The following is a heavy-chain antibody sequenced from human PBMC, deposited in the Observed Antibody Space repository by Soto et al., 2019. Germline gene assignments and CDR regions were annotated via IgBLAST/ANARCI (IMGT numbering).Heavy chain of an antibody. D-gene: IGHD6-6*01. CDR1: GGSISSGDYY. J-gene: IGHJ4*02. CDR2: IYYSGST. Sequence: SETLSLTCTVSGGSISSGDYYWSWIRQPPGKGLEWIGYIYYSGSTYYNPSLKSRVTISVDTSKNQFSLKLSSVTAADTAVYYCAGLPEYSSSSDYWGQGTLVTVSS. V-gene: IGHV4-30-4*01. CDR3: AGLPEYSSSSDY.